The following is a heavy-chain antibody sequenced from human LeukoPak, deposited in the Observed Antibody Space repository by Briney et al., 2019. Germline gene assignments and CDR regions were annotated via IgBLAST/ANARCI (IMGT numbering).Heavy chain of an antibody. CDR2: IRPDGDRT. CDR1: GSTFSTYA. J-gene: IGHJ4*02. Sequence: GGSLRLSCAASGSTFSTYAITWVRQGPGKGLEWVSAIRPDGDRTYYANSVRGRFTISRDNSKDTVYLQINGLRVEDTAVYYCAREQSGTRGWYTVDYWGQGTLVTVSS. V-gene: IGHV3-23*01. D-gene: IGHD6-19*01. CDR3: AREQSGTRGWYTVDY.